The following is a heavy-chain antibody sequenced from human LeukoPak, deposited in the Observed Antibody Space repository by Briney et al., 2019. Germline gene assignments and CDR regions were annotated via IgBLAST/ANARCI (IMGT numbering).Heavy chain of an antibody. CDR3: ARDEMITFGGVIVESPIDY. D-gene: IGHD3-16*02. CDR1: GFTFSSYW. J-gene: IGHJ4*02. V-gene: IGHV3-7*01. Sequence: GGSLRLSCAASGFTFSSYWMSWVRQAPGKGLEWVANIKQDGSEKYYVDSVKGRFTISRDNAKNSLYPQMNSLRAEDTAVYYCARDEMITFGGVIVESPIDYWGQGTLVTVSS. CDR2: IKQDGSEK.